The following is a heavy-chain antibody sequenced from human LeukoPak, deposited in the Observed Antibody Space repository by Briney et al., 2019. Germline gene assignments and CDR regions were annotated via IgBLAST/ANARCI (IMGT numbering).Heavy chain of an antibody. CDR1: GFTFSSYG. D-gene: IGHD2-15*01. CDR2: IWYDGSNK. Sequence: PGRSLRLSCAASGFTFSSYGMHWVRQAPGKGLEWVAVIWYDGSNKYYADSVKGRFTISRDNSKNTLNLQMNSLRTEDTAVYYCAKPRDIDSWAFDVWGQGTMVTVS. V-gene: IGHV3-33*06. CDR3: AKPRDIDSWAFDV. J-gene: IGHJ3*01.